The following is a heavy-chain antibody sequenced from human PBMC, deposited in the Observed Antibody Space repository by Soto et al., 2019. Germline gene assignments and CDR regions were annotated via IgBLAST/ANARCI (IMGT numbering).Heavy chain of an antibody. CDR3: ARDLGYYASDGYFDY. CDR1: GFTFSDYY. V-gene: IGHV3-11*01. CDR2: ISSSGSII. D-gene: IGHD3-22*01. Sequence: LILSCAGSGFTFSDYYMRWIRQAPVKGLEWVSYISSSGSIIYYADSVKGRFTISRDNAKNSLYLQLNSLRAEDAAVYYCARDLGYYASDGYFDYWGQGTVVTVSS. J-gene: IGHJ4*02.